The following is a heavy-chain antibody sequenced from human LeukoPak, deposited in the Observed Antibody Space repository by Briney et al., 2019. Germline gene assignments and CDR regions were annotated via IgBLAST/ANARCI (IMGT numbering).Heavy chain of an antibody. J-gene: IGHJ1*01. CDR2: INHSGST. D-gene: IGHD2-2*02. V-gene: IGHV4-34*01. CDR3: ATDIVVVPAAIAAEEYFQH. Sequence: SETLSLTCAVYGGSFSGYYWSWIRQPPGKGLEWIGEINHSGSTNCNPSLKSRVTISVDTSKNQFSLKLSSVTAADTAVYYCATDIVVVPAAIAAEEYFQHWGQGTLVTVSS. CDR1: GGSFSGYY.